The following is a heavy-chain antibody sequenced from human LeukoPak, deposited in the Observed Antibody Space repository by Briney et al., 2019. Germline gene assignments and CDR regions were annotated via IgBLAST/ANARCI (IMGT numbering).Heavy chain of an antibody. V-gene: IGHV3-15*01. Sequence: GGSLRLSCAASGFTFSSYWMSWVRQAPGKGLEWVGRIKSKTDGGTTDYAAPVKGRFTISRDDSKNTLYLQMNSLKTEDTAVYYCTTDKTPLTSRILYHYWGQGTLVTVSS. CDR2: IKSKTDGGTT. D-gene: IGHD2-8*01. J-gene: IGHJ4*02. CDR3: TTDKTPLTSRILYHY. CDR1: GFTFSSYW.